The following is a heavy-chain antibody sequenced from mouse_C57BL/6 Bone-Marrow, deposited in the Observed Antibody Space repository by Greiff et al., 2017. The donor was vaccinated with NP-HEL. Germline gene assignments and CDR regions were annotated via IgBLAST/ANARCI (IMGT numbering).Heavy chain of an antibody. J-gene: IGHJ1*03. CDR2: ISNGGGST. Sequence: DVQLVESGGGLVQPGGSLKLSCAASGFTFSDYYMYWVRQTPEKRLEWVAYISNGGGSTYYPDTVKGRFTISRDNAKNTLYLQMSRLKSEDTAMYYCARQNYGSSYRYFDVWGTGTTVTVSS. V-gene: IGHV5-12*01. CDR3: ARQNYGSSYRYFDV. CDR1: GFTFSDYY. D-gene: IGHD1-1*01.